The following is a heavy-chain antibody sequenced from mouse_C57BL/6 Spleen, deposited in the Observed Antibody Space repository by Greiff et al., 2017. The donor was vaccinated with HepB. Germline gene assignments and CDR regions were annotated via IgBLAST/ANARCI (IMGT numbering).Heavy chain of an antibody. D-gene: IGHD2-13*01. J-gene: IGHJ4*01. Sequence: QVQLQQPGAELVRPGSSVKLSCKASGYTFTSYWMHWVKQRPIQGLEWIGNIDPSDSETHYNQKFKDKATLTVDKSSSTAYMPLSSLTSEDSAVYYCARDDFYAMDYWGQGTSVTVSS. V-gene: IGHV1-52*01. CDR1: GYTFTSYW. CDR2: IDPSDSET. CDR3: ARDDFYAMDY.